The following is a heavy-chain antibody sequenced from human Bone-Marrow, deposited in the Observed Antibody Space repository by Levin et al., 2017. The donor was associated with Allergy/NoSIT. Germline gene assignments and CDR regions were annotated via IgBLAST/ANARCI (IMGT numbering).Heavy chain of an antibody. D-gene: IGHD2-2*01. CDR1: GFTFSSYA. CDR3: ASGVRVPAPGATGTFYLYYAADV. CDR2: IRGSGSVT. V-gene: IGHV3-23*01. J-gene: IGHJ6*02. Sequence: QTGGSLRLSCVASGFTFSSYAMNWVRQAPGKGLEWISGIRGSGSVTYYADSVKGRFTVSRDNSNNTLYLQLDGLRVEATAIYYCASGVRVPAPGATGTFYLYYAADVWGQGTTVTVSS.